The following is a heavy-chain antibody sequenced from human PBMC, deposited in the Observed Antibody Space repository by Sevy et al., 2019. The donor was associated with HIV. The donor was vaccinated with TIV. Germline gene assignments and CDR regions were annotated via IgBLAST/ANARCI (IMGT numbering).Heavy chain of an antibody. CDR2: ISYDGSNK. CDR1: GFTFSSYA. V-gene: IGHV3-30*18. Sequence: GGSLRLSCAASGFTFSSYAMSWVRQAPGKGLEWVAVISYDGSNKYYADSVKGRFTISRDNSKNTLYLQMNSLRAEDTAVYYCAKEGHTGGYFDYWGQGTLVTVSS. CDR3: AKEGHTGGYFDY. J-gene: IGHJ4*02. D-gene: IGHD2-2*02.